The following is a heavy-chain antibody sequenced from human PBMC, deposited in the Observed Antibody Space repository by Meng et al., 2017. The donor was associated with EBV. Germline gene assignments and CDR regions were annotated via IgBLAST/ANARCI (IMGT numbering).Heavy chain of an antibody. V-gene: IGHV1-69*01. CDR3: ASESGRGFTPDY. D-gene: IGHD3-10*01. J-gene: IGHJ4*02. CDR1: GGTFRSDA. Sequence: QVQLQQAGAEVKKPGVSVKVSCRTSGGTFRSDAVSWVRQAPGQGLEWMGGLIPMSGAPHYAQKFQDRVTIIADESTSTHSMELNNLRFEDTAMYYCASESGRGFTPDYWGQGTLVTVSS. CDR2: LIPMSGAP.